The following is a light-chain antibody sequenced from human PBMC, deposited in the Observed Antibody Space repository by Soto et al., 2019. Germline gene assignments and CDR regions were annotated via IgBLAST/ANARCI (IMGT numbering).Light chain of an antibody. CDR3: QQYNNWPPIT. Sequence: EVVMTQSPATLSVSQGERATLSCRASQSVSSNLAWYQHKPGQAPRLLIHGASTRATGIPARFSGSGSGTEFSLTISSLQSEDFAVYYCQQYNNWPPITFGQGTRLEIK. J-gene: IGKJ5*01. V-gene: IGKV3-15*01. CDR2: GAS. CDR1: QSVSSN.